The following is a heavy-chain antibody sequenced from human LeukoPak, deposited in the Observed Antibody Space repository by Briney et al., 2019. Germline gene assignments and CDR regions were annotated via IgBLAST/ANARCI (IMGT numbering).Heavy chain of an antibody. CDR1: GYTFTNYG. CDR3: ARESSGFDFGANDY. CDR2: ISGHKGNT. D-gene: IGHD5-12*01. J-gene: IGHJ4*02. Sequence: ASVKVSFKASGYTFTNYGITWVRQAPGQGLEWMGWISGHKGNTDYAQKFQGRVTLTTDASTSTAYMELRGLRSDDTALYFCARESSGFDFGANDYWGQGTLVTVSS. V-gene: IGHV1-18*01.